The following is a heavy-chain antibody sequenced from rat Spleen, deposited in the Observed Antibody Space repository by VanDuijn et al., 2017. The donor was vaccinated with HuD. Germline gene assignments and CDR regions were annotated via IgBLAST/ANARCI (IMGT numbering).Heavy chain of an antibody. CDR3: ARHYGGYSEYVMDA. D-gene: IGHD1-11*01. Sequence: EVQLVESGGGLVQPGRSLKLSCVASGFTFNSYWMTWIRQAPGKGLEWVATITNTGGSTYYPDSVKGRFTISRDTAQNILYLQLNSPRSEDTATYYCARHYGGYSEYVMDAWGQGASVTVSS. CDR1: GFTFNSYW. CDR2: ITNTGGST. V-gene: IGHV5-31*01. J-gene: IGHJ4*01.